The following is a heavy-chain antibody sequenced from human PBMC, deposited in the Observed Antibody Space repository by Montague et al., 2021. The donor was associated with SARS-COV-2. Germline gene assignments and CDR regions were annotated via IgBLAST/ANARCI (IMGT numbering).Heavy chain of an antibody. V-gene: IGHV4-59*08. Sequence: SETLSLTCTVSGGSISSDYWTWIRQPPGKALEWIGFVYYTGNTYHNPSLRGRVTISVDTSSNHFSLTLSSVTAADTDIYYCARHYDHSSRVDSWGQGTLVTVSS. J-gene: IGHJ4*02. CDR3: ARHYDHSSRVDS. D-gene: IGHD3-16*01. CDR1: GGSISSDY. CDR2: VYYTGNT.